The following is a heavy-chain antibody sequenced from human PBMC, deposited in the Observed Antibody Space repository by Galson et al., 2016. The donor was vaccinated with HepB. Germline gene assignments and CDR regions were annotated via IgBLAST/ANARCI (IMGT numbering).Heavy chain of an antibody. Sequence: SLRLSCAASGFPFSNYAMAWVRQAPGKGPEWLSLITAHPDTTYYGDSAQGRSTISRDNSKITVYLQMTRLRAEDPAVYYCAKWGIAGPERAFDSWGRGTLITVSS. D-gene: IGHD3-16*01. V-gene: IGHV3-23*01. CDR1: GFPFSNYA. CDR3: AKWGIAGPERAFDS. CDR2: ITAHPDTT. J-gene: IGHJ4*02.